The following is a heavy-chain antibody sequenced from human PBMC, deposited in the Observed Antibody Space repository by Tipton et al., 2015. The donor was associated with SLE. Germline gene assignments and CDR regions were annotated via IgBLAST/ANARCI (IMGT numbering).Heavy chain of an antibody. CDR2: ISSSSSTI. Sequence: SLRLSCSASGFTFSSYAMHWVRQAPGKGLEWVSYISSSSSTIYYADSVKGRFTISRDNAKNSLYLQMNSLRAEDTAVYYCARSFYFDYWGQGTLVTVSS. CDR3: ARSFYFDY. J-gene: IGHJ4*02. CDR1: GFTFSSYA. V-gene: IGHV3-48*01.